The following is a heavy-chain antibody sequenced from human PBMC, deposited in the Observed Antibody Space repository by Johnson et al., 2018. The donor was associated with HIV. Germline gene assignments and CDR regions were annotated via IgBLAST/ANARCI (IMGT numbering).Heavy chain of an antibody. J-gene: IGHJ3*02. CDR3: AKYRQQLVRSAFDI. Sequence: VQLVESGGGVVQPGRSLRLSCAASGFTFSSYAMHWVRQAPGKGLEWVAVISYDGSNKYYADSVKGRFTISRDNSKNTLYLQMSSPRVEDTAVYYCAKYRQQLVRSAFDIWGQGTMVTVSS. CDR2: ISYDGSNK. D-gene: IGHD6-13*01. V-gene: IGHV3-30-3*02. CDR1: GFTFSSYA.